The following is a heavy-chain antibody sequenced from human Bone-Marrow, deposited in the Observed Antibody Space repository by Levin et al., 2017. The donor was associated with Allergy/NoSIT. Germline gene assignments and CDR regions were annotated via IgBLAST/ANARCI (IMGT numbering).Heavy chain of an antibody. CDR2: TYHSGST. Sequence: SQTLSLTCAVSGGSISSGGYSWSWIRQPPGKGLEWIGYTYHSGSTYYNPSLKSRVTISVDRSKNQFSLKLSSVTAADTAVYYCAGLCSSTSCYDGLRDFDYWGQGTLVTVSS. J-gene: IGHJ4*02. V-gene: IGHV4-30-2*01. CDR1: GGSISSGGYS. CDR3: AGLCSSTSCYDGLRDFDY. D-gene: IGHD2-2*01.